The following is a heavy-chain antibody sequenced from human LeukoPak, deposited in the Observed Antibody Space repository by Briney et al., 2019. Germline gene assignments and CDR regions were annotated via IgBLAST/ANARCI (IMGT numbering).Heavy chain of an antibody. CDR2: IKQDGSEK. CDR1: GFTFSSYW. CDR3: ARSGAVVVVAAFLFDY. V-gene: IGHV3-7*01. D-gene: IGHD2-15*01. Sequence: GGSLRLSCAASGFTFSSYWMSWVRQAPWKGLEWVANIKQDGSEKYYVDSVKGRFTISRDNAKNSLYLQMNSLRAEDTAVYYCARSGAVVVVAAFLFDYWDQGTLVTGSS. J-gene: IGHJ4*02.